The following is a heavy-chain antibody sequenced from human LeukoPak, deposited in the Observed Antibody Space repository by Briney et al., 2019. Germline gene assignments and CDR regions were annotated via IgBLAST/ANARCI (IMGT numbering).Heavy chain of an antibody. CDR2: IYYSGST. CDR3: ARDEVEGALDY. Sequence: SETLSLTCTVSGGSISSYYWSWLRQPPGKGLEWIGYIYYSGSTNYNPSLKSRVTISVDTSKNQFSLKLSSVTAADTAVYYCARDEVEGALDYWGQGTLVTVSS. J-gene: IGHJ4*02. V-gene: IGHV4-59*01. D-gene: IGHD1-26*01. CDR1: GGSISSYY.